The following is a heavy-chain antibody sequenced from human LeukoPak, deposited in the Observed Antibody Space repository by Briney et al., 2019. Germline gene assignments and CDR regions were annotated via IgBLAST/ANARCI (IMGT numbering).Heavy chain of an antibody. V-gene: IGHV3-21*01. J-gene: IGHJ4*02. CDR1: GFTFSSYS. Sequence: KPGGSLRLSCAASGFTFSSYSMNWVRQAPGKGLEWVSSISSSSSYIYYADSVKGRFTISRNNAKNSLYLQMNSLRAEDTAVYYCARGVRYYDSSGYYDYWGLGTLVTVSS. CDR2: ISSSSSYI. D-gene: IGHD3-22*01. CDR3: ARGVRYYDSSGYYDY.